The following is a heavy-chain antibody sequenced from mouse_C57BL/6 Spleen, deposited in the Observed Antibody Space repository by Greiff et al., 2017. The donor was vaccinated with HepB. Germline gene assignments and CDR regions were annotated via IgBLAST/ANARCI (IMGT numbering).Heavy chain of an antibody. CDR2: IYPSDSET. Sequence: QVQLQQPGAELVRPGSSVKLSCKASGYTFTSYWMDRVKQRPGQGLEWIGNIYPSDSETHYNQKFKDKATLTVDKSSSTAYMQLSSLTSEDSAFYYCARALGSNSYDVWGTGTTVTVSS. CDR1: GYTFTSYW. J-gene: IGHJ1*03. CDR3: ARALGSNSYDV. V-gene: IGHV1-61*01. D-gene: IGHD2-5*01.